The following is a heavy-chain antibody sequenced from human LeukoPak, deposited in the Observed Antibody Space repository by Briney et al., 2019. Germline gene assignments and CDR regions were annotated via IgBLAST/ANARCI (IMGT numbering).Heavy chain of an antibody. V-gene: IGHV3-53*01. CDR1: GFIFSSYA. CDR3: ARGLGYCTSTTCLLPFDY. D-gene: IGHD2-2*01. J-gene: IGHJ4*02. Sequence: GGSLRLSCAASGFIFSSYAMTWVRQAPGKGLECVSVIYSGGSTYYADSVKGRFTVSRDNSKNTLYLQMNSLRAEDTAMYYCARGLGYCTSTTCLLPFDYWGQGTLVTVSS. CDR2: IYSGGST.